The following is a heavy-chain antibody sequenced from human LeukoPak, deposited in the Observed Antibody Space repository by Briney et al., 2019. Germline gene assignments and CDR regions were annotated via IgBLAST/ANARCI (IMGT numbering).Heavy chain of an antibody. Sequence: TLRLSCVASGFTFSDYAMHWVRQAPGKGLEWMAGISFDGTNHYYADPGNGRITIANNDSKNTMSLQMNTLRAEDTGLYCCAKDTYGFDYWGQGTLVTVSP. V-gene: IGHV3-30-3*01. D-gene: IGHD3-10*01. J-gene: IGHJ4*02. CDR3: AKDTYGFDY. CDR2: ISFDGTNH. CDR1: GFTFSDYA.